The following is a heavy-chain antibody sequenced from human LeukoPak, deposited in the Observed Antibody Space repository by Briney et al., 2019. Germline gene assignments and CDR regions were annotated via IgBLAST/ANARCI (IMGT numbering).Heavy chain of an antibody. Sequence: ASVKVSCKASGYTFTSYGISWVRQAPGQGLEWMGWISAYNGNTNYAQKLQGRVTITADKSTSTAYMELSSLRSEDTAVYYCARAGIYAYCGGDCRLDYWGQGTLVTVSS. D-gene: IGHD2-21*02. CDR3: ARAGIYAYCGGDCRLDY. CDR2: ISAYNGNT. V-gene: IGHV1-18*01. CDR1: GYTFTSYG. J-gene: IGHJ4*02.